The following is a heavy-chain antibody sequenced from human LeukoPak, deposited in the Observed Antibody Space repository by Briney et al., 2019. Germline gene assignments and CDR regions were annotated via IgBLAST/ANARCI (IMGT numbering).Heavy chain of an antibody. CDR1: GFTFSSYW. D-gene: IGHD6-13*01. J-gene: IGHJ4*02. CDR2: INTDGSST. V-gene: IGHV3-74*01. Sequence: GGSLRLSCAASGFTFSSYWMHWVRQAPGKGLVWVSRINTDGSSTTYADSVKGRFTISRDHAKNTLYLQMNSLRAEDTAVYYCARGSSAAGYLFDYWGQGTLVTVSS. CDR3: ARGSSAAGYLFDY.